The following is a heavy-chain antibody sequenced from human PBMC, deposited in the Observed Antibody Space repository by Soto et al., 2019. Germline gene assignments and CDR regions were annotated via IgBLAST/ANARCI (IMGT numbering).Heavy chain of an antibody. CDR2: ISYDGSNK. D-gene: IGHD4-17*01. Sequence: QVQLVESGGGVVQPGRSLRLSCAASGFTFSSYAMHWVRQAPGKGLEWVAVISYDGSNKYYADSVKGRFTISRDNSKNTLYLQMNSLRAEDTAVYYCAREARWLAFDYWGQGTLVTVSS. CDR3: AREARWLAFDY. V-gene: IGHV3-30-3*01. J-gene: IGHJ4*02. CDR1: GFTFSSYA.